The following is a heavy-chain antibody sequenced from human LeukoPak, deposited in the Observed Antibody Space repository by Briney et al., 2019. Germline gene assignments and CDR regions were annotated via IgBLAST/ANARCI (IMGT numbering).Heavy chain of an antibody. Sequence: ASVKVSCKASGYTFTGYYMHWVRQAPGQGLEWMGWINPTSGGTNYAQKFQGRVTMTRDTSISTAYMELSRLRSDDTAVYYCARVHSSGHLGRSNENTFDYWGQGTLVTVSP. CDR3: ARVHSSGHLGRSNENTFDY. J-gene: IGHJ4*02. D-gene: IGHD3-22*01. CDR1: GYTFTGYY. V-gene: IGHV1-2*02. CDR2: INPTSGGT.